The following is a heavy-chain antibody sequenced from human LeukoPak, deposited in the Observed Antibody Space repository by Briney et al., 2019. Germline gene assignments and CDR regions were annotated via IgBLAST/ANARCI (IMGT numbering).Heavy chain of an antibody. V-gene: IGHV1-2*02. CDR3: ARQATPLAAFDI. D-gene: IGHD5-12*01. CDR1: GYTFTGYY. CDR2: INPNSGGT. Sequence: ASVKVSCKASGYTFTGYYMHWVRQATGQGLEWVGWINPNSGGTNYAQKFQGRVTMTRDTSISTAYMELSRLRSDDTAVYYCARQATPLAAFDIWGQETLVTVSS. J-gene: IGHJ3*02.